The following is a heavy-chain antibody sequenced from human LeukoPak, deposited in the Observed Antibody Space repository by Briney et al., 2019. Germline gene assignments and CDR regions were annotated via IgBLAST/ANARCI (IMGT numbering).Heavy chain of an antibody. CDR2: ISSSSSYI. V-gene: IGHV3-21*01. Sequence: GGSLRLSCAASGFTLSSYSMNWVRQAPGKGLEWVSSISSSSSYIYYADSVKGRFTISRDNAKNSLYLQMNSLRAEDTAVYYCARAFYEYGARAFDIWGQGTMVTVSS. CDR1: GFTLSSYS. D-gene: IGHD5/OR15-5a*01. CDR3: ARAFYEYGARAFDI. J-gene: IGHJ3*02.